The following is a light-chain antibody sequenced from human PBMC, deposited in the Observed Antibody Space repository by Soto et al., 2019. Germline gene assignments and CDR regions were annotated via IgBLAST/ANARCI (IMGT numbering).Light chain of an antibody. Sequence: QSALTQPASVSGSPGQSITISCTGTSSDVGAYNYVSWYQQHPGKAPKLMIFEVSDRPSGVSNSFSGSKSGNTASLTISGLQAEDEADYYCSSYTSSNTLVFGGGTKVTVL. V-gene: IGLV2-14*01. CDR2: EVS. CDR1: SSDVGAYNY. J-gene: IGLJ2*01. CDR3: SSYTSSNTLV.